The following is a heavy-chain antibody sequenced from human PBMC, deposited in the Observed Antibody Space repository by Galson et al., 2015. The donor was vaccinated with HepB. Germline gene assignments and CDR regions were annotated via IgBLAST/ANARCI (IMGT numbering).Heavy chain of an antibody. CDR2: IYYSGST. CDR1: GGSISSSSYY. Sequence: TLSLTCTVSGGSISSSSYYWGWIRQPPGKGLEWIGSIYYSGSTYYNPSLKSRVTISVDTSKNQFSLKLSSVTAADTAVYYCARANWVPPNYDYWGQGTLVTVSS. V-gene: IGHV4-39*07. CDR3: ARANWVPPNYDY. J-gene: IGHJ4*02. D-gene: IGHD3-10*01.